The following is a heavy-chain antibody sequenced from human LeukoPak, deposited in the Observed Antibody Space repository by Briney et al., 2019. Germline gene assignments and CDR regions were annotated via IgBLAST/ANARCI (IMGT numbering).Heavy chain of an antibody. Sequence: KPSETLSFTCTVSGDSISNNNHYWGWIRQPPGKGLEWIGSIYYSGSAYYNPSLKSRVTISVDTSKSQFSLKLSSVTAADTAVYSCARHLGSGSYFDYWGQGTLVTVSS. CDR2: IYYSGSA. CDR3: ARHLGSGSYFDY. J-gene: IGHJ4*02. V-gene: IGHV4-39*01. CDR1: GDSISNNNHY. D-gene: IGHD1-26*01.